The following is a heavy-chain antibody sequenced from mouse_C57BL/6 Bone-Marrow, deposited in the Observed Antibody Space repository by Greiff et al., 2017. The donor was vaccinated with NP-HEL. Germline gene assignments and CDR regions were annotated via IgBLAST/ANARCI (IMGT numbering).Heavy chain of an antibody. D-gene: IGHD4-1*01. CDR1: GYTFTSYW. CDR3: ARRSSNWDGTPWFAY. V-gene: IGHV1-7*01. Sequence: VKLVESGAELAKPGASVKLSCKASGYTFTSYWMHWVKQRPGQGLEWIGYINPSSGYTKYNQKFKDKATLTADKSSSTAYMQLSSLTYEDSAVYYCARRSSNWDGTPWFAYWGQGTLVTVSA. CDR2: INPSSGYT. J-gene: IGHJ3*01.